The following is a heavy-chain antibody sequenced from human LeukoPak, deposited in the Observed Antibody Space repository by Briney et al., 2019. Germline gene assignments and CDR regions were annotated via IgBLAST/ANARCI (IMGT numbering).Heavy chain of an antibody. V-gene: IGHV3-74*01. CDR3: ARDLELVYYDSSGYDY. Sequence: GGSLRLSCAASGFTFSSYWMHWVRQAPGEGLVRVSRINSDGSSTSYADSVKGRFTISRDNAKNTLYLQMNSLRAEDSAVYYCARDLELVYYDSSGYDYWGQGTLVTVSS. J-gene: IGHJ4*02. D-gene: IGHD3-22*01. CDR2: INSDGSST. CDR1: GFTFSSYW.